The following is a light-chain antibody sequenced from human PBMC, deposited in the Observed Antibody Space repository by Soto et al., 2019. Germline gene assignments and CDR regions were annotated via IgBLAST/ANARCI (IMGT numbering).Light chain of an antibody. V-gene: IGKV3-20*01. CDR2: GAS. CDR3: QQYGSSPPLT. CDR1: QSVSSNY. Sequence: IVLTQSPGTLSLSPGERATLSRRASQSVSSNYLAWYQQKPGQAPRLLIYGASSRATGIPDRFSGSGSGTDFTLTISRLEPEDFVVYYCQQYGSSPPLTFGGGTKVDIK. J-gene: IGKJ4*01.